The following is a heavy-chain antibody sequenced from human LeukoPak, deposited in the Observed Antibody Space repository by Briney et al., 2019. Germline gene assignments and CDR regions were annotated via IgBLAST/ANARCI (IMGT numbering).Heavy chain of an antibody. Sequence: GASVKVSCKASGGTFSTYGISWVRQAPGQGLEWMGRASPIFDIANYAQKFQGRVSITADKSTNTAYMELSSLRSEDTAIYYCAREFKQSNWNDGHWFDPWGQGTLVTVSS. CDR3: AREFKQSNWNDGHWFDP. V-gene: IGHV1-69*04. D-gene: IGHD1-20*01. CDR1: GGTFSTYG. J-gene: IGHJ5*02. CDR2: ASPIFDIA.